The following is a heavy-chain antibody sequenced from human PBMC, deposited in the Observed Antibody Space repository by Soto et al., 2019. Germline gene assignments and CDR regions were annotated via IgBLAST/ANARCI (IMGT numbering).Heavy chain of an antibody. Sequence: GASVKVSCKASGYTFTGYYMHWVRQAPGQGLEWVGIINPSGGSTRNAQKFQDRVTMTRDTSTRTVYMELSSLRSEDTAVYYCARADCSGGSCYFDYWGQGTLVTVPQ. J-gene: IGHJ4*02. D-gene: IGHD2-15*01. V-gene: IGHV1-46*01. CDR1: GYTFTGYY. CDR3: ARADCSGGSCYFDY. CDR2: INPSGGST.